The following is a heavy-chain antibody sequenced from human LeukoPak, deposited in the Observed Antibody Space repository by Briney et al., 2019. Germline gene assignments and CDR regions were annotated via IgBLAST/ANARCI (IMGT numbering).Heavy chain of an antibody. D-gene: IGHD5-24*01. CDR2: ISSSSSYI. CDR3: ARDNGRDGYNTDFDC. V-gene: IGHV3-21*01. Sequence: GGSLRLSCAASGFTFSSYSMNWVRQAPGKGLEWVSSISSSSSYIYYADSVKGRFTISRDNAKNSLYLQMNSLRAEDTAVYYCARDNGRDGYNTDFDCWGQGTLVTVSS. J-gene: IGHJ4*02. CDR1: GFTFSSYS.